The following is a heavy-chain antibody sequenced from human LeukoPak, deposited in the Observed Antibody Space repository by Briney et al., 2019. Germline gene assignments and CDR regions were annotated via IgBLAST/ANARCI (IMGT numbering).Heavy chain of an antibody. CDR1: GYTFTDYY. D-gene: IGHD5-18*01. J-gene: IGHJ3*02. V-gene: IGHV1-2*02. CDR3: ARDTDTAMVKDAFDI. Sequence: ASVKVSCKASGYTFTDYYMHWVRQAPGQGLEWMGWINPNSGGTNYAQKFQGRVTMTRDTSISTAYMELSRLRSDDTAVYYCARDTDTAMVKDAFDIWGQGTMVTVSS. CDR2: INPNSGGT.